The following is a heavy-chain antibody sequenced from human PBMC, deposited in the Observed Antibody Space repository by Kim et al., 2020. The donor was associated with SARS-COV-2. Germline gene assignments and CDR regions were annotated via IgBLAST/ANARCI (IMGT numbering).Heavy chain of an antibody. V-gene: IGHV4-31*03. CDR2: IYYSGST. CDR3: ARAHDVLSYYYDSSGYYLDY. Sequence: SETLSLTCTVSGGSISSGGYYWSWIRQHPGKGLEWIGYIYYSGSTYYNPSLKSRVTISVDTSKNQFSLKLSSVTAADTAVYYCARAHDVLSYYYDSSGYYLDYWGQGTRVTVSS. D-gene: IGHD3-22*01. CDR1: GGSISSGGYY. J-gene: IGHJ4*02.